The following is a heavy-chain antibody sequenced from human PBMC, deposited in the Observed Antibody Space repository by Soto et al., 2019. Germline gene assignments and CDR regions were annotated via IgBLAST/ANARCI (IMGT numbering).Heavy chain of an antibody. V-gene: IGHV3-53*01. D-gene: IGHD3-22*01. Sequence: EVQLVESGGGLIQPGGSLTLSCAASGFAFSNNYMSWVRQAPGKGLEWVSLIHSGGGTYYADSVKGRFTISRDTSKNTLYLQLNSLRAEDTAVYYCAKELHDNTGHTMYYFEYWGQGTLVTVSS. J-gene: IGHJ4*02. CDR1: GFAFSNNY. CDR3: AKELHDNTGHTMYYFEY. CDR2: IHSGGGT.